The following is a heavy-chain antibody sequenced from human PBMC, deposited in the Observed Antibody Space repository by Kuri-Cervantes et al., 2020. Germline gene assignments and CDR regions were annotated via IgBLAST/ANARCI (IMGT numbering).Heavy chain of an antibody. Sequence: GGSLRLSCAAAGFTFSSYWMHWVRQAPGKGLVWVSRINSDGSSTSYADSVKGQFTISRDNAKNTLYLQMNSLRAEDTAVYYCARLGVLITYYYGMDVWSQGTTVTVSS. CDR1: GFTFSSYW. CDR2: INSDGSST. J-gene: IGHJ6*02. V-gene: IGHV3-74*01. CDR3: ARLGVLITYYYGMDV.